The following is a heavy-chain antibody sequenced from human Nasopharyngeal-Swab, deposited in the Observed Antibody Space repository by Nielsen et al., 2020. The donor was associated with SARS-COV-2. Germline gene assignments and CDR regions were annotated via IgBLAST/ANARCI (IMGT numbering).Heavy chain of an antibody. J-gene: IGHJ5*02. CDR1: GYTFSGYW. CDR2: IYPDDSDT. Sequence: KVSCKGSGYTFSGYWIGWVRQMPGKGLEWMGIIYPDDSDTRYSPSFQGQVTISADKSTSTAYLQWSSLKASDTAMYYCARYNIPSFGPFRFDPWGQGTLVTVSS. V-gene: IGHV5-51*01. CDR3: ARYNIPSFGPFRFDP. D-gene: IGHD3/OR15-3a*01.